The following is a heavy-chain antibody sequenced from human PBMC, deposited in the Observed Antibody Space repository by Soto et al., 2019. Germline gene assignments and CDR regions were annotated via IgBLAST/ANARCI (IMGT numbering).Heavy chain of an antibody. CDR2: ISYDGSNK. CDR3: ASPSGYRYGLRY. J-gene: IGHJ4*02. CDR1: GFTFSSYG. Sequence: QPGGSLRLSCAASGFTFSSYGMHWVRQAPGKGLEWVAVISYDGSNKYYADSVKGRFTISRDNSKNTFYLQMNSLRAEDTAVYYCASPSGYRYGLRYWGQGTLVTVSS. V-gene: IGHV3-30*03. D-gene: IGHD5-18*01.